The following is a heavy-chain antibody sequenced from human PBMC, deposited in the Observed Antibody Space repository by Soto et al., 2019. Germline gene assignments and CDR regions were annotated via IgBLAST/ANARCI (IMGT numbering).Heavy chain of an antibody. CDR1: GFTFSSYA. D-gene: IGHD5-18*01. CDR2: ISSSGGST. CDR3: AKADGDGFSYAYGY. J-gene: IGHJ4*02. V-gene: IGHV3-23*01. Sequence: GSLRLSCAASGFTFSSYAMSWVRQAPGKGLEWVSAISSSGGSTYYPDSVKGRFTISRDNSKNTLFLQMSSLRADDTAIYYCAKADGDGFSYAYGYCGQGTLVTVSS.